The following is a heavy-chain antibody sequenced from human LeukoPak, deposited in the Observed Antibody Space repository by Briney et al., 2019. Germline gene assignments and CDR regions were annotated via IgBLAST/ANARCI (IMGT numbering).Heavy chain of an antibody. J-gene: IGHJ4*02. CDR2: ISWNRGSI. Sequence: PGRSLRLSCAASGFTFDDYAMHWVRQAPGKGLEWVSGISWNRGSIGYAYSVKGRFTISKDNAKNSLYLQMNSLSAEATALYYCASIAVAGSSSDYWGQGTLVTVSS. CDR1: GFTFDDYA. V-gene: IGHV3-9*01. CDR3: ASIAVAGSSSDY. D-gene: IGHD6-19*01.